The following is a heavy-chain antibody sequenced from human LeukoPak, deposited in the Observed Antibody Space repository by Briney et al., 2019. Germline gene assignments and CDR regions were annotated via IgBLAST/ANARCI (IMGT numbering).Heavy chain of an antibody. Sequence: GGSLRLSCAASGFTFSTFAMRWVGQAPGQGREGVSAISGSGGSTYYADPVKGRFTVSRDNCKNTLYLQMNSLRAENTAVYYCAKDENSSGRYSRVDYFDYWGQGTLVTVSS. CDR1: GFTFSTFA. J-gene: IGHJ4*02. D-gene: IGHD6-19*01. CDR2: ISGSGGST. V-gene: IGHV3-23*01. CDR3: AKDENSSGRYSRVDYFDY.